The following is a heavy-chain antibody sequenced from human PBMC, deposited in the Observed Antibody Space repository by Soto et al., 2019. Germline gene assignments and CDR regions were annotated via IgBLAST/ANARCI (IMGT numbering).Heavy chain of an antibody. CDR1: GYTFTDYY. CDR2: IRPSGGRT. J-gene: IGHJ4*02. D-gene: IGHD5-18*01. Sequence: ASVKVSCKASGYTFTDYYIHWVRQAPGQGLEWLGIIRPSGGRTEYAQRFQGRVTMTRDTSTSTVYMELTSLTSEDTAVYYCAREPNESYYFDYWGQGTLVTVSS. V-gene: IGHV1-46*01. CDR3: AREPNESYYFDY.